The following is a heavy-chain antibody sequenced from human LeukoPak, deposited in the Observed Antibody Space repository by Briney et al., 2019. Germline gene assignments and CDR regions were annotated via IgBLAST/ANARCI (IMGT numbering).Heavy chain of an antibody. CDR2: ISYDGSNK. V-gene: IGHV3-30-3*01. CDR3: ARDGHSPWTMVVVPAAANWFDP. Sequence: PGGSLRLSCAASGFTFSSYAMHWVRQAPGKGLEWVAVISYDGSNKYYADSVKGRFTISRDNSKNTLYLQMNSLRAEDTAVYYCARDGHSPWTMVVVPAAANWFDPWGQGTLVTVSS. D-gene: IGHD2-2*01. J-gene: IGHJ5*02. CDR1: GFTFSSYA.